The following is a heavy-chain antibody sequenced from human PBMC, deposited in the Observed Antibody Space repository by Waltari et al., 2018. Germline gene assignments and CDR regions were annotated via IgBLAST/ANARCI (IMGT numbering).Heavy chain of an antibody. J-gene: IGHJ3*02. CDR3: AREGAVGGAFDI. Sequence: QVQLLHSGSELKKPGASVKVSCTDSGYTFTSSAMNWVRQAPGQGLEWMGWINTNTGNPTYAQGCTGRFVFSLDTSVSTAYLQICSLKAEDTAVYYCAREGAVGGAFDIWGQGTMVTVSS. V-gene: IGHV7-4-1*01. D-gene: IGHD6-19*01. CDR1: GYTFTSSA. CDR2: INTNTGNP.